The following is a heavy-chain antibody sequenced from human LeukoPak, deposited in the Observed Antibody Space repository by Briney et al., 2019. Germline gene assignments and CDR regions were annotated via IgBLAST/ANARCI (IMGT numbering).Heavy chain of an antibody. D-gene: IGHD3-10*01. CDR1: GFTFSSYA. CDR3: AKTGSGRFGELYDHIDY. CDR2: ISGSGGST. J-gene: IGHJ4*02. Sequence: GGSLRLSCAASGFTFSSYAMSWVRQAPGKGLEWVSAISGSGGSTYYADSVKGRFTISRDNSKNTLYLQMNGLRAEDTAVYYCAKTGSGRFGELYDHIDYWGQGTLVTVSS. V-gene: IGHV3-23*01.